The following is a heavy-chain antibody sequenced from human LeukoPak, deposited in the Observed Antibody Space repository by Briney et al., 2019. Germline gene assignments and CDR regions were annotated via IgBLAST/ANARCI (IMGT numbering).Heavy chain of an antibody. J-gene: IGHJ4*02. V-gene: IGHV1-18*01. CDR1: GYTFTSYG. Sequence: ASVKVSCKASGYTFTSYGISWVRQAPGQGLEWMGWISAYNGNTNYAQKLQGRVTMTTDTSTSTAYMELRSLRSDDTAVYYYARDGAFYYDRSGYAFDYWGQGTLVTVSS. CDR3: ARDGAFYYDRSGYAFDY. D-gene: IGHD3-22*01. CDR2: ISAYNGNT.